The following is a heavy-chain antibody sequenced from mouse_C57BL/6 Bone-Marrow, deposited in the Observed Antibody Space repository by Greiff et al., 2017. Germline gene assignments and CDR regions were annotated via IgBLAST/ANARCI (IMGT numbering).Heavy chain of an antibody. CDR2: IHPNSGST. J-gene: IGHJ2*01. D-gene: IGHD2-4*01. V-gene: IGHV1-64*01. CDR1: GYTFPSYW. Sequence: VQLQQPGAELVKPGASVKLSCKASGYTFPSYWMHWVKQRPGQGLEWIGMIHPNSGSTNYNEKFKSKATLTVDKSSSTAYMQLSSLTSEDSAVYYCARRIYYDYGGYWGQGTTLTVSS. CDR3: ARRIYYDYGGY.